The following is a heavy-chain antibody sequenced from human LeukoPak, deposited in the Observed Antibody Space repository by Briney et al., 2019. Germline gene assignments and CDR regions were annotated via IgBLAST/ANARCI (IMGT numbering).Heavy chain of an antibody. CDR2: IYSGDST. D-gene: IGHD3-3*01. CDR1: GFTVSSNY. J-gene: IGHJ6*02. V-gene: IGHV3-53*01. CDR3: ASGPPATYYDFWSGYYDYYYYGMDV. Sequence: GGSLRLSCAASGFTVSSNYMSWVRQAPGKGLEWVSVIYSGDSTYYADSVKGRFTISRDNSKNTLYLQMNSLRAEDTAVYYCASGPPATYYDFWSGYYDYYYYGMDVWGQGTTVTVSS.